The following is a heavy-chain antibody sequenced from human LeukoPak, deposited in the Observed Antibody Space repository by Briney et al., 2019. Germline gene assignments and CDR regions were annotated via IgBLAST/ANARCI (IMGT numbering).Heavy chain of an antibody. D-gene: IGHD3-22*01. CDR1: GDSISSGHH. V-gene: IGHV4-38-2*02. J-gene: IGHJ4*02. CDR3: AGYKWDSSGYPFDY. Sequence: PSERLSLTCTVSGDSISSGHHWGWIRQPPGKGLEWIGSIYHTGGTYYNPSLKNRVTISVDTSKNHFSLRLNSVTAADTAVYYCAGYKWDSSGYPFDYWGQGTLVTVSS. CDR2: IYHTGGT.